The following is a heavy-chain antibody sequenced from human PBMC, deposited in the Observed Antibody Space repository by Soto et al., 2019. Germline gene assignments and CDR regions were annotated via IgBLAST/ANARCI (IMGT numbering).Heavy chain of an antibody. D-gene: IGHD6-13*01. V-gene: IGHV4-30-2*01. Sequence: SETLSLTCAVSGGSISSGGYSWSWIRQPPGKGLEWIGYIYHSGSTYYNPSLKSRVTISVDRPKNQFSLKLSSVTAADTAVYYCARFGYSSSLLGYFDYWGQGTLVTVSS. CDR1: GGSISSGGYS. CDR3: ARFGYSSSLLGYFDY. CDR2: IYHSGST. J-gene: IGHJ4*02.